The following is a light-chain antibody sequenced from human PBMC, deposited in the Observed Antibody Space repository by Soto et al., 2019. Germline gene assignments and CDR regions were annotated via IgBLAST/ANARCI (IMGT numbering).Light chain of an antibody. CDR2: MGS. Sequence: DIVMTQSPLYLPVTPGEPASISCISSQSLLHTNGYNYLDWYLQKPGQSPQLLICMGSDRASGVPDRFSGSGSGTDFTLKISRVEAEDVVVYYCMQALQTPPAFGQGTKVEIK. V-gene: IGKV2-28*01. CDR3: MQALQTPPA. CDR1: QSLLHTNGYNY. J-gene: IGKJ1*01.